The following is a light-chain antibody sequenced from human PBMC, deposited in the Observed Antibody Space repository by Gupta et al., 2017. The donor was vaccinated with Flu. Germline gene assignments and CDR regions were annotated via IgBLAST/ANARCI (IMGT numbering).Light chain of an antibody. Sequence: EIVMTQSPATLSVSPGERATLSCRASQSVSSNLAWYQQKPGQAPRLLIYGASTRATGIPARFSGSGAGTEFTLTISSRHSEDFEVYYCQQYNNGPPAFTFGGGTKVEIK. J-gene: IGKJ4*01. CDR1: QSVSSN. CDR2: GAS. CDR3: QQYNNGPPAFT. V-gene: IGKV3-15*01.